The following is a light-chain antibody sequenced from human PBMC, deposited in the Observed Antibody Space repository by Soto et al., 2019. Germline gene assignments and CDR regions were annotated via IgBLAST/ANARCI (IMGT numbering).Light chain of an antibody. Sequence: IVVTQSPATLSVSPGERVTLSCRASQGVGSNLAWYQQRPGQAPRLLIYDPSTRATGIPDRFSGSGSGTDFTLTISSLQSEDFAVYYCQQFNIWPHMLSFGGGTKLE. V-gene: IGKV3-15*01. CDR3: QQFNIWPHMLS. CDR2: DPS. J-gene: IGKJ4*01. CDR1: QGVGSN.